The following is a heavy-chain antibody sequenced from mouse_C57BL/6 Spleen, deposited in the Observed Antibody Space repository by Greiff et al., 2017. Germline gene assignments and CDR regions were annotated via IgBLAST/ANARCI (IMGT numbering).Heavy chain of an antibody. D-gene: IGHD1-1*01. CDR1: GYTFTDYY. J-gene: IGHJ3*02. CDR3: ARFDYGTP. V-gene: IGHV1-26*01. Sequence: EVQLQQSGPELVKPGASVKISCKASGYTFTDYYMNWVKQSHGKSLEWIGDINPNNGGTSYNQKFKGKATLTVDKSSSTAYMELRSLTSEDSAVYYCARFDYGTPWGQGTLVTVSA. CDR2: INPNNGGT.